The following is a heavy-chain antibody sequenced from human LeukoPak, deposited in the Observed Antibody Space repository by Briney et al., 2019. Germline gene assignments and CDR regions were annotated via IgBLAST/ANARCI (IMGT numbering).Heavy chain of an antibody. CDR2: IYYSGST. CDR1: GGSISSGGYY. Sequence: SETLSLTCTVSGGSISSGGYYWIWIRQHPGKGLEWIGYIYYSGSTYYNPSLNSRGTISVDTSKNQFSLKLTSVTAADTAVYYCARVSCSSARCYSDHNWFDPWAREPWSPSPQ. V-gene: IGHV4-31*03. D-gene: IGHD2-2*01. J-gene: IGHJ5*02. CDR3: ARVSCSSARCYSDHNWFDP.